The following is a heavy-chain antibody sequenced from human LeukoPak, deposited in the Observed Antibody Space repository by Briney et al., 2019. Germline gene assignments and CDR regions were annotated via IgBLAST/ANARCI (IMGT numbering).Heavy chain of an antibody. D-gene: IGHD3-22*01. CDR3: AKDLLPDSSGYYYGPFDY. J-gene: IGHJ4*02. CDR1: GFTFSSYG. Sequence: PGGSLSLSCAASGFTFSSYGMHWVRQAPGKGLEWVAFIRYDGSNKYYADSVKGRFTISRDNSKNTLYLQMNSLRAEDTAVYYCAKDLLPDSSGYYYGPFDYWGQGTLVTVSS. CDR2: IRYDGSNK. V-gene: IGHV3-30*02.